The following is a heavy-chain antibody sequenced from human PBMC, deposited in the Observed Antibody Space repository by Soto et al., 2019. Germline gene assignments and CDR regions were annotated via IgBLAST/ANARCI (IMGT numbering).Heavy chain of an antibody. D-gene: IGHD3-9*01. CDR1: GGSISSYY. CDR3: ARHRKSRYFDWPHQGAFDI. J-gene: IGHJ3*02. V-gene: IGHV4-59*01. CDR2: IYYSGST. Sequence: PSETLSLTCTVSGGSISSYYWSGIRQPPGKGLEWIGYIYYSGSTNYNPSLKSRVTISVDTSKNQFSLKLSSVTASDTAVYYCARHRKSRYFDWPHQGAFDIWGQGTMVTVSS.